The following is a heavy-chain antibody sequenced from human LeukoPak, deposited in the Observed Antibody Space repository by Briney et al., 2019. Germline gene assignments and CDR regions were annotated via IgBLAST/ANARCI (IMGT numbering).Heavy chain of an antibody. CDR3: ARDSSGYSFDH. J-gene: IGHJ4*02. CDR2: IYSGGST. V-gene: IGHV3-53*01. D-gene: IGHD3-22*01. CDR1: GFTVSSNY. Sequence: PGGSLRLSCAASGFTVSSNYMSWVRQAPGKGLEWVSVIYSGGSTYYADSVKGRFTISRDNSKNTLYLQMNSLRAEDTAVYYCARDSSGYSFDHWGQGTLVTVSS.